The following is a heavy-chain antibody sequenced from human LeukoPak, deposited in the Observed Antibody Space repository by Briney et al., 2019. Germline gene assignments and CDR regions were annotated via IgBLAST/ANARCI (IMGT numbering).Heavy chain of an antibody. CDR1: GGSISSYC. CDR3: AREAGFGVKMDV. V-gene: IGHV4-4*07. D-gene: IGHD3-10*01. CDR2: IYTNGNT. Sequence: SETLSLTCTVSGGSISSYCWSWIRQPAGKGLEWVGRIYTNGNTNYNPSLKSRVTMSVDTYKNQFSLKLSSVTAADTAVYYGAREAGFGVKMDVWGKGTTVTISS. J-gene: IGHJ6*04.